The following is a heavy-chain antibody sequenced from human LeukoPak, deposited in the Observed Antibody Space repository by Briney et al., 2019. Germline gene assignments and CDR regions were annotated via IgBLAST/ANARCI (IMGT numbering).Heavy chain of an antibody. Sequence: SETLSLTCSVSGASISSDTYYWGWIRQPPGKGLEWIGNVDYIGVTYSNPSLQSRVVISVDTSKNQFSLKLTSVTAADTAVYYCAETQFLAPFDYWGKGFLSSSP. V-gene: IGHV4-39*07. J-gene: IGHJ4*02. CDR1: GASISSDTYY. CDR3: AETQFLAPFDY. CDR2: VDYIGVT.